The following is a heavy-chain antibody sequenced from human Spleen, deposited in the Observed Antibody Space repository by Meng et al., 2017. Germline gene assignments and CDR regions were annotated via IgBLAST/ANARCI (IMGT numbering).Heavy chain of an antibody. CDR1: GFTFSSYG. CDR3: ARDVDSGYASSHSSGWVDY. V-gene: IGHV3-33*01. D-gene: IGHD6-19*01. Sequence: GESLKISCAASGFTFSSYGMHWVRQAPGKGLEWVAVIWYDGSNKYYADSVKGRFTISRDNSKNTLYLQMNSLRAEDTAVYYCARDVDSGYASSHSSGWVDYWGQGTLVTGSS. J-gene: IGHJ4*02. CDR2: IWYDGSNK.